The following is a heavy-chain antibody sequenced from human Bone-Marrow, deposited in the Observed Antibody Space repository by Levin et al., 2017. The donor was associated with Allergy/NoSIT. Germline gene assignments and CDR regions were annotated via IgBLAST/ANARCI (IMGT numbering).Heavy chain of an antibody. J-gene: IGHJ5*02. V-gene: IGHV3-21*06. Sequence: GESLKISCAASGFTFSTYNMNWVRQAPGKGLEWVSSIRTSGTSADYADSVKGRFAISRDNANNLVYLEMNSLRVEDTAVYYCTRDRLKGHNWFDPWGQGTLVTVSS. CDR1: GFTFSTYN. D-gene: IGHD3-16*01. CDR2: IRTSGTSA. CDR3: TRDRLKGHNWFDP.